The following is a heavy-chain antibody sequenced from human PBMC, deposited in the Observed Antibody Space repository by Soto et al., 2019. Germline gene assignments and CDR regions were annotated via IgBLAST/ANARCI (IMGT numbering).Heavy chain of an antibody. CDR1: GGAFSSYA. CDR2: IIPIFGTA. CDR3: ARVGAGGGSGYYRTHYYGMDV. J-gene: IGHJ6*02. Sequence: QVQLVQSGAEVKKPGSSVKVSCKASGGAFSSYAISWMRQAPGQGLEWMGGIIPIFGTANYAQKFQGRVTITADESTSTAYMELSSLRSEDTAVYYCARVGAGGGSGYYRTHYYGMDVWGQGTTVTVSS. V-gene: IGHV1-69*01. D-gene: IGHD3-22*01.